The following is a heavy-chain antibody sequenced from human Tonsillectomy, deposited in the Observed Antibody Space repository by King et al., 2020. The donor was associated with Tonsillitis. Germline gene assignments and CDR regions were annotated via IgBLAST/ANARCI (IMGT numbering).Heavy chain of an antibody. Sequence: QLQESGPGLVRPSETLSLTCTVSGGSISSSSYYWGWIRQPPGKGLEWIGSIYYSGSTYYNPSLKSRVTISVDTSKNQVSLKLSSVTAADTAVYFCARANYYDFWSCYPYFDYWGQGTLVTVSS. V-gene: IGHV4-39*01. CDR2: IYYSGST. CDR1: GGSISSSSYY. D-gene: IGHD3-3*01. CDR3: ARANYYDFWSCYPYFDY. J-gene: IGHJ4*02.